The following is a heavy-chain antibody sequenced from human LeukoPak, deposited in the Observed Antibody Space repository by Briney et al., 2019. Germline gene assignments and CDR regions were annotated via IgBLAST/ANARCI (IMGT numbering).Heavy chain of an antibody. J-gene: IGHJ5*02. CDR1: GGSITSGDYY. CDR3: ARMVAATNWFDP. CDR2: IYYSVST. Sequence: SETLSLTCTVSGGSITSGDYYWSWIRQPPGKGLEWIGYIYYSVSTYYNPSLKSRVTFSVDTSKNHFSLKLTSVTAADTAVYYCARMVAATNWFDPWGRGTLVTVSS. V-gene: IGHV4-30-4*01. D-gene: IGHD2-15*01.